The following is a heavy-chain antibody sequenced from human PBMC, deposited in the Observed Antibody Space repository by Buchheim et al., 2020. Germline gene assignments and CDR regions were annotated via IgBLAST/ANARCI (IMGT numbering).Heavy chain of an antibody. CDR1: EFTFSSYG. J-gene: IGHJ6*02. CDR2: ISYDGSNK. V-gene: IGHV3-30*18. CDR3: AKVGEAVAGDYYYGMDV. Sequence: QVQLVESGGGVVQPGRSLRLSCAASEFTFSSYGMHWVRQAPGKGLEWVAVISYDGSNKYYADSVKGRFTISRDNSKNTLYLQMNSLRAEDTAVYYCAKVGEAVAGDYYYGMDVWGQGTT. D-gene: IGHD6-19*01.